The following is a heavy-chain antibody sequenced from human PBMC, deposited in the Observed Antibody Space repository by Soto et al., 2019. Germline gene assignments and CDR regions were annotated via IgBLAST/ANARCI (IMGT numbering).Heavy chain of an antibody. J-gene: IGHJ6*02. CDR3: ARFSVRQGEVTVTTDYGMDV. D-gene: IGHD4-4*01. CDR1: GFTFSSYD. V-gene: IGHV3-13*01. Sequence: GGSLRLSCAASGFTFSSYDMHWVRQATGKGLEWVSAIGTAGDTYYPGSVKGRFTISRENAKNSLYLQMNSLRAEDTAVYYCARFSVRQGEVTVTTDYGMDVWGQGTTVTVSS. CDR2: IGTAGDT.